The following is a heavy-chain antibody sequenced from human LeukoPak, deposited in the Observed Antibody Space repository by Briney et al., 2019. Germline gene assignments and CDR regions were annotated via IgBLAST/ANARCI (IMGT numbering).Heavy chain of an antibody. CDR3: ARDRNWATRNWYFDL. CDR2: IWYDGSNK. Sequence: GGSLRLSCAASGFTFSSYGMHWVRQAPGEGLEWVGVIWYDGSNKYYGDSVKGRFTISRDNSKNTLSLQMDSLRAEDTAVYYCARDRNWATRNWYFDLWGRGTLVTVSS. V-gene: IGHV3-33*01. J-gene: IGHJ2*01. CDR1: GFTFSSYG. D-gene: IGHD1-14*01.